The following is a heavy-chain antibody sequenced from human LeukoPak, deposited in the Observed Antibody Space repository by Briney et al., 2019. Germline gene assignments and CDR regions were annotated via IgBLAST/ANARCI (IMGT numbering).Heavy chain of an antibody. Sequence: SETLSLTCTVSGNSISSGSDYYWGWIRQPPEKGLEWIGGIYYSGSTYYNPSLKSRVTISVDTSKNQFSLKLSSVTAADAAVYYCARHLRSATGSYYWSDSWGQGALVTVSS. V-gene: IGHV4-39*01. J-gene: IGHJ5*01. CDR2: IYYSGST. CDR1: GNSISSGSDYY. CDR3: ARHLRSATGSYYWSDS. D-gene: IGHD1-26*01.